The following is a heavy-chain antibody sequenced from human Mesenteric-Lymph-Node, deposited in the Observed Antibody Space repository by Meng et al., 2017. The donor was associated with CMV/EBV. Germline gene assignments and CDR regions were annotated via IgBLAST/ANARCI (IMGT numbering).Heavy chain of an antibody. V-gene: IGHV3-30*02. CDR2: IRYDGSNK. CDR3: AKDLVIVPAPIENYYYYAMDV. CDR1: GFTFADFA. J-gene: IGHJ6*02. D-gene: IGHD2-2*02. Sequence: GGSLRLSCAASGFTFADFAMHWVRQAPGKGLEWVAFIRYDGSNKNYADSVKGRFTISRDNSKNTLYLQMNRLRTEDTAVYYCAKDLVIVPAPIENYYYYAMDVWGQGTTVTVSS.